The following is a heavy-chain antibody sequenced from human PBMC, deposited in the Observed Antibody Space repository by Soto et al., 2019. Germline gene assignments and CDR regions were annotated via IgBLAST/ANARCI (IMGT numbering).Heavy chain of an antibody. CDR2: VSIGGST. Sequence: DVQLLESGGGLVQPEGSLRLSCAASGFTFSSYAMGWVRQGPGKGLEWVAVVSIGGSTHYAVSVRGRFTISRDDSKNTLPLQMNSLQAEDMAVYFCAKRRGAGGHFDYWGQGALVTVSS. J-gene: IGHJ4*02. D-gene: IGHD2-15*01. CDR1: GFTFSSYA. V-gene: IGHV3-23*01. CDR3: AKRRGAGGHFDY.